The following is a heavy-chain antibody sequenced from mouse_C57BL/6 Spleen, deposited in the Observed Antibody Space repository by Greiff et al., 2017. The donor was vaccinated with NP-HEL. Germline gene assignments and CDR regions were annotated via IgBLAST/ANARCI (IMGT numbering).Heavy chain of an antibody. V-gene: IGHV5-16*01. CDR2: INYDGSST. CDR1: GFTFSDYY. CDR3: AREGANWDSYYAMDY. D-gene: IGHD4-1*01. J-gene: IGHJ4*01. Sequence: EVMLVESEGGLVQPGSSMKLSCTASGFTFSDYYMAWVRQVPEKGLEWVANINYDGSSTYYLDSLKSRFIISRDNAKNILYLQMSSLKSEDTATYYCAREGANWDSYYAMDYWGQGTSVTVSS.